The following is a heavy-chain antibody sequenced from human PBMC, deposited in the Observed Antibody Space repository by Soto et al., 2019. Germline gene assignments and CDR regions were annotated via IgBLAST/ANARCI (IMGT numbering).Heavy chain of an antibody. Sequence: GGSLRLSCAASGFTFSSYAMSWVRQAPGKGLEWVSAISGSGGSTYYADSVKGRFTISRDNSKNTLYLQMNSLRAEDTAVYYCAKCPDAMAGTTGAEYFQHWGQGTLVTVSS. CDR1: GFTFSSYA. V-gene: IGHV3-23*01. D-gene: IGHD1-7*01. CDR2: ISGSGGST. J-gene: IGHJ1*01. CDR3: AKCPDAMAGTTGAEYFQH.